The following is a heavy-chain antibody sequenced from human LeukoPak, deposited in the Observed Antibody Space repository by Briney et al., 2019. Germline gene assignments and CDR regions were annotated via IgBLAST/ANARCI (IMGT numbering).Heavy chain of an antibody. CDR2: TYYRSKWYN. CDR3: ARGFEILNNWFDP. Sequence: SQTLSLTCAISGDSVSSNSAAWNWIRHSPSRGLEWLGRTYYRSKWYNDYAVSVKSRITINPDTSKNQFSLQLNSVTPEDTAVYYCARGFEILNNWFDPWGQGTLVTVSS. CDR1: GDSVSSNSAA. V-gene: IGHV6-1*01. D-gene: IGHD2/OR15-2a*01. J-gene: IGHJ5*02.